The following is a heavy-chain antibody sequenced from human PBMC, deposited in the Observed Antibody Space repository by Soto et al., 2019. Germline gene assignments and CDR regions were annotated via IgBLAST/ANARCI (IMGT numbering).Heavy chain of an antibody. V-gene: IGHV3-23*01. D-gene: IGHD6-19*01. J-gene: IGHJ6*02. CDR3: ARGKRSGWYVDYYYGMDV. Sequence: GGSLRLSCAASGFAFSSHPMSWVRQAPERGLEWVSGISDSGGLTYNADSVKGRFTISRDNSKNTLYLQMNSLRAEDTAVYYCARGKRSGWYVDYYYGMDVWGQGTTVTVSS. CDR2: ISDSGGLT. CDR1: GFAFSSHP.